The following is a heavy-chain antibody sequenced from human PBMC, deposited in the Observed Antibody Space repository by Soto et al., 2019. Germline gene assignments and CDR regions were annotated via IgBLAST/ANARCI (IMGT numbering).Heavy chain of an antibody. V-gene: IGHV1-69*01. CDR3: ASRAAVYVTSLWCDP. Sequence: QEQLGQSRAEVKKPGSSVRGSCKASKGTFNRDAITWVRQVPGQGREWMGGIIPMFGTADYAQKFQGRVTITSDECTGTAYMELSSLRSEDTAVYYCASRAAVYVTSLWCDPWGQGTLVTVAS. D-gene: IGHD2-8*01. CDR1: KGTFNRDA. CDR2: IIPMFGTA. J-gene: IGHJ5*02.